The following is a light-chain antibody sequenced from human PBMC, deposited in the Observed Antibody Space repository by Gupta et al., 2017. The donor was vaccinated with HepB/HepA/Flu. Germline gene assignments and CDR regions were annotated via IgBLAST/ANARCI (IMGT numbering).Light chain of an antibody. CDR1: QSRLHSSGYNH. CDR2: LGS. V-gene: IGKV2-28*01. CDR3: MQELETPLT. Sequence: DIVMTQSPLSLAVTPGEPASISCRPSQSRLHSSGYNHLDWYLQKPGQPPQILIYLGSKRAPGVPDRFSGSGSGTDFTLKIDRGEADDVGFYYCMQELETPLTFGGGTXVEIK. J-gene: IGKJ4*01.